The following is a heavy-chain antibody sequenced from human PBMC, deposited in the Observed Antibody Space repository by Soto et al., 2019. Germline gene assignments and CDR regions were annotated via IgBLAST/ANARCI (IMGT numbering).Heavy chain of an antibody. V-gene: IGHV4-59*08. CDR1: GGSISSYY. J-gene: IGHJ6*03. Sequence: SETLSLTCTVSGGSISSYYWSWIRQPPGKGLEWIGYIYYSGSTNYNPSLKSRVTISVDTSKNQFSLKLSSVTAADTAVYYCARHARYGYYYYYMDVWGKGTTVTVSS. CDR2: IYYSGST. D-gene: IGHD1-1*01. CDR3: ARHARYGYYYYYMDV.